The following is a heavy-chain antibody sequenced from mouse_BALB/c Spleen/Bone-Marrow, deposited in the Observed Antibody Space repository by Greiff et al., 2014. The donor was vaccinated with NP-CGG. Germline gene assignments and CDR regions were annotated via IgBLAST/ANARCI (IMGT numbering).Heavy chain of an antibody. J-gene: IGHJ4*01. CDR2: IWGDGST. CDR1: GFSLTGYA. CDR3: AREDPGALDY. V-gene: IGHV2-6-7*01. Sequence: VNLVESGPGLVAPSQSLSITCTVSGFSLTGYAVNWVRQPPGKGLEWLGMIWGDGSTDYNSALKSRLSISKDNSKSQVFLKMNSLQADDTARYYCAREDPGALDYWGQGTSVTVSS.